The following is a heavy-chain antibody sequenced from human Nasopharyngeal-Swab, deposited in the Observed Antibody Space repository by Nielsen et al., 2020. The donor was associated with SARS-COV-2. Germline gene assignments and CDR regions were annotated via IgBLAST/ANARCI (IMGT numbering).Heavy chain of an antibody. CDR2: IYTSGST. CDR3: ARGFHYYDSSANDAFDI. CDR1: GGSISSGSYY. J-gene: IGHJ3*02. Sequence: SETLSLTCTVSGGSISSGSYYWSWIRQPAGKGLEWIGRIYTSGSTNYNPSLKSRVTISVDTSKNQFSLKLSPVTAADTAVYYCARGFHYYDSSANDAFDIWGQGTMVTVSS. D-gene: IGHD3-22*01. V-gene: IGHV4-61*02.